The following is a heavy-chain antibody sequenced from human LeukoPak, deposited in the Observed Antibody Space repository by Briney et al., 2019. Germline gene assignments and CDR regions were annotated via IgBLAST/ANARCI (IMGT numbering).Heavy chain of an antibody. CDR2: VSPYNGDT. CDR1: GYTFINYA. CDR3: AKAWDYGDRGEIDY. V-gene: IGHV1-18*01. Sequence: ASVKVSCKASGYTFINYAIHWVRQAPGQGLEWMGWVSPYNGDTKYAQNHQGRVTMTTDTSTTTAHMELRSLTSDDTAVYCCAKAWDYGDRGEIDYWGQGTLVTVSS. J-gene: IGHJ4*02. D-gene: IGHD4-17*01.